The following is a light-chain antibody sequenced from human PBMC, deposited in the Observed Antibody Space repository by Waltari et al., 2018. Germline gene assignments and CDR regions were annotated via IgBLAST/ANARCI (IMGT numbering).Light chain of an antibody. V-gene: IGKV1-12*02. CDR1: QDISDW. J-gene: IGKJ3*01. CDR2: AAS. CDR3: QQANSFPFT. Sequence: DIQMTQSPSSVSASVGDRVSITFRASQDISDWLAWYPQKPGKAPKVLIYAASSLQSGVPSRVSASGSGTDFIRTISSLEPEDFATYYCQQANSFPFTFGPGTKVDIK.